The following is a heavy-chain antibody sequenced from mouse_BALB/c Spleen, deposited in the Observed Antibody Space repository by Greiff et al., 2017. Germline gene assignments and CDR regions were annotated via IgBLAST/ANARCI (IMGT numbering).Heavy chain of an antibody. CDR3: ARSPLLYFYFDY. CDR1: GFTFSSFG. V-gene: IGHV5-17*02. Sequence: EVQVVESGGGLVQPGGSRKLSCAASGFTFSSFGMHWVRQAPEKGLEWVAYISSGSSTIYYADTVKGRFTISRDNPKNTLFLQMTSLRSEDTAMYYCARSPLLYFYFDYWGQGTTLTVAS. J-gene: IGHJ2*01. D-gene: IGHD2-12*01. CDR2: ISSGSSTI.